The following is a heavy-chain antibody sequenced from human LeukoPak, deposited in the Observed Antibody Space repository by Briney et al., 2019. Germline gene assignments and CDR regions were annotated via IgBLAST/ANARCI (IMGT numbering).Heavy chain of an antibody. D-gene: IGHD4-17*01. CDR1: GVTFSGSA. CDR2: IRSKANSDAT. J-gene: IGHJ2*01. Sequence: GGSLRLSCAASGVTFSGSAMHWVRQASGKGLEWGGRIRSKANSDATIYAASVKGRFTISRDDSKNTAYLQMNSLKTEDTAVYYCARPSTTVIGASDLSWFFDLWGRGTLVTVSS. V-gene: IGHV3-73*01. CDR3: ARPSTTVIGASDLSWFFDL.